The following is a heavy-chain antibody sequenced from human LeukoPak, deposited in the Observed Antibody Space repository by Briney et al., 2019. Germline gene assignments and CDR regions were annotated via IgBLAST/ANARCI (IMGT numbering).Heavy chain of an antibody. J-gene: IGHJ4*02. Sequence: GGSLRLSCAASGFTFSNYAMNWVRQAPGKGLEWVSAIGGSGGSAFYADSVKGRFTISRDNSKNSLYLQMNSLRAEDTAIYYCAKDGERPFDYWGQGILVTVSS. CDR2: IGGSGGSA. CDR1: GFTFSNYA. CDR3: AKDGERPFDY. V-gene: IGHV3-23*01. D-gene: IGHD3-10*01.